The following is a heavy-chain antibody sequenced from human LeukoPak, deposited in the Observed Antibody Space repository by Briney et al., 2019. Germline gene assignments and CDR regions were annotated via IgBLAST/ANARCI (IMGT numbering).Heavy chain of an antibody. D-gene: IGHD4-17*01. Sequence: QAGGSLRLSCAASGFTFSNYGMHWVRQAPGKGLDWVAFIHYDGSNKYYADSVKGRFTISRDDSKNTLYLQMNSLRAEDTAVYYCAKAASKRTDYGDYAFYYYTDVWGKGTTVTISS. V-gene: IGHV3-30*02. CDR3: AKAASKRTDYGDYAFYYYTDV. CDR2: IHYDGSNK. J-gene: IGHJ6*03. CDR1: GFTFSNYG.